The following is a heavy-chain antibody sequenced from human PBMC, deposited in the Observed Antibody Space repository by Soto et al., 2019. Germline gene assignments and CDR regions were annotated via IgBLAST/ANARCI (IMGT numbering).Heavy chain of an antibody. CDR1: GFPFSSYS. CDR3: ARGGGDYYDSSGYEAGYAFDI. CDR2: ISSSSSYT. D-gene: IGHD3-22*01. Sequence: GSLRLSCAASGFPFSSYSMNWVRQAPGKGLEWVSYISSSSSYTNYADSVKGRFTISRDNAKNSLYLQMNSLRAEDTAVYYCARGGGDYYDSSGYEAGYAFDIWGQGTMVTVSS. V-gene: IGHV3-21*05. J-gene: IGHJ3*02.